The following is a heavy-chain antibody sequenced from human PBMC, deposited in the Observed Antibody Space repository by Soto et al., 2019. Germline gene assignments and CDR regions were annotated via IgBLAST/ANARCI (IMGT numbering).Heavy chain of an antibody. CDR2: ISGSGGRT. J-gene: IGHJ4*02. CDR1: GLTFSSHA. CDR3: AKRASDY. Sequence: EVQLLESGGGLVQPGGSLRLSCAASGLTFSSHAMSWVRQAPGKGLEWVSGISGSGGRTYYVDSVEGRFTISRDNSKNTLYLQMNSLRAEDTAVYYCAKRASDYWGQGTLVTVSS. V-gene: IGHV3-23*01. D-gene: IGHD2-21*01.